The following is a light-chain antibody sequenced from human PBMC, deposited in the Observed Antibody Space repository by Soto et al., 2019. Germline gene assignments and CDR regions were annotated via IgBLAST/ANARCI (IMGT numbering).Light chain of an antibody. CDR2: AAS. Sequence: DIQMTHSPCSLSASVGGRFTITCRASQSISTYINWYQHKPGKAPKVLIYAASILPSGVPSRFSGGGSGTDFTLTINSLQPEDFATYYCQQSSNTPYTFGQGTKVDIK. CDR1: QSISTY. CDR3: QQSSNTPYT. J-gene: IGKJ2*01. V-gene: IGKV1-39*01.